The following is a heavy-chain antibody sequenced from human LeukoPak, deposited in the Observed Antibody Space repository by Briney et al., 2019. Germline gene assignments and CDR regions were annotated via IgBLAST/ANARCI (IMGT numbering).Heavy chain of an antibody. J-gene: IGHJ6*03. CDR1: GFTFSSYA. CDR2: ISSGGSYK. Sequence: PGGSLRLSCAASGFTFSSYAMHWVRQAPGKGLEWVAIISSGGSYKNYVDPGKDRFTISRDNSKNTLYLEMKSLRAEDTAVYSCARDRPSTVFGVADYYYMDVWGKGTRVTVSS. D-gene: IGHD3-3*01. CDR3: ARDRPSTVFGVADYYYMDV. V-gene: IGHV3-30*04.